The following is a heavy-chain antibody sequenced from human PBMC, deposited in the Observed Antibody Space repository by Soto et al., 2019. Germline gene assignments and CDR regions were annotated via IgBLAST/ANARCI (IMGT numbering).Heavy chain of an antibody. V-gene: IGHV5-51*01. J-gene: IGHJ3*02. CDR3: AKHSHSASYYWAVDI. CDR1: GYSFRNYW. Sequence: GESLKISCKGSGYSFRNYWLVWVRQMPGKGLEWMGIIYPDDSDARYSPSFQGQVTISADKSISTAYLQWSSLKASDTAMYYCAKHSHSASYYWAVDIWGQGTMVTVSS. CDR2: IYPDDSDA. D-gene: IGHD1-26*01.